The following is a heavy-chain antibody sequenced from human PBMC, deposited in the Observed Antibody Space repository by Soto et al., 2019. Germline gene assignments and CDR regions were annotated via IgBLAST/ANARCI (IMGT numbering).Heavy chain of an antibody. Sequence: GGSLRLSCAASGFTVSSNYMSWVRQAPGKGLEWVSLIYSGGSTYYADSVKGRFTISRDNSKNTLYLQMNSLRAEDTAVYYCARDSRDIVLVPAAIQVDYWGQGTLVTVSS. D-gene: IGHD2-2*01. J-gene: IGHJ4*02. CDR3: ARDSRDIVLVPAAIQVDY. V-gene: IGHV3-66*01. CDR1: GFTVSSNY. CDR2: IYSGGST.